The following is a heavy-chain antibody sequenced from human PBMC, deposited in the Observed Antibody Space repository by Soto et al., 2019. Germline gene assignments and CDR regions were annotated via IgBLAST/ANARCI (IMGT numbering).Heavy chain of an antibody. CDR2: IKSKTDGGTT. CDR3: TSLGELTDY. D-gene: IGHD3-10*01. V-gene: IGHV3-15*01. J-gene: IGHJ4*02. CDR1: GFTFSNAW. Sequence: PGGPLRLPYAASGFTFSNAWLSWVSQAPGKGLEWVGRIKSKTDGGTTDYAAPVKGRFTISRDDSKNTLYLQMNSLKTEYTAVYYCTSLGELTDYWGQGTLVTVSS.